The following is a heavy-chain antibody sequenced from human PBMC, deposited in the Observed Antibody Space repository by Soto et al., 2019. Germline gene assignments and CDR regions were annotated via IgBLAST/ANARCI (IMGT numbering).Heavy chain of an antibody. V-gene: IGHV3-73*01. Sequence: GGSLRLSCAASGFSISGSTMHWVRQASGKGLEWVGHIRSKANSYATAYSASVKGRFIISRDDSKNTAYLQMNSLKTEDTAVYYCTRPHYCSGGSCLSDYWGQGTLVTVSS. CDR3: TRPHYCSGGSCLSDY. J-gene: IGHJ4*02. D-gene: IGHD2-15*01. CDR1: GFSISGST. CDR2: IRSKANSYAT.